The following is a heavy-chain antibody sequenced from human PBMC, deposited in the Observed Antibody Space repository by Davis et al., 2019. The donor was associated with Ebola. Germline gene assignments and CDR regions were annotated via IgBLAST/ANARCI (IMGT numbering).Heavy chain of an antibody. Sequence: ASVKVSCKASGYTFTSYGISWVRQAPGQGLEWMGWISAYNGNTNYAQKLQGRVTMTTDTSTSTAYMELRSLRSDDTAVYYCARGPAFDWSPATGLDLWGRGTLVTVSS. CDR1: GYTFTSYG. CDR3: ARGPAFDWSPATGLDL. J-gene: IGHJ2*01. D-gene: IGHD3-9*01. V-gene: IGHV1-18*01. CDR2: ISAYNGNT.